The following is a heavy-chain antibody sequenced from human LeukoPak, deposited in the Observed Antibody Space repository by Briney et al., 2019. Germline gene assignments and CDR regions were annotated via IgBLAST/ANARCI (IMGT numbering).Heavy chain of an antibody. J-gene: IGHJ5*02. CDR2: ISSSSSYI. CDR3: ARDGVVPAVISNH. CDR1: GFTFSSYS. Sequence: GGSLRLSCAASGFTFSSYSMNWVRQAPGKGLEWVSSISSSSSYIYYADSVKGRFTISRDNAKNSLYLQMNSLRAEDTAVYYCARDGVVPAVISNHWGQGTLVTVSS. D-gene: IGHD2-2*01. V-gene: IGHV3-21*01.